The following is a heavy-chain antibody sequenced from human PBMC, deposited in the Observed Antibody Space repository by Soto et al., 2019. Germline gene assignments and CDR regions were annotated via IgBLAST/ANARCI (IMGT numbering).Heavy chain of an antibody. Sequence: ASVKVSCKASGYTFTNYAISCVRQAPGQGLEWMGWISAYNGNTNYAQKLQGRVTMTTDTSTSSASMELRSLRSDDTAVYYCARAMVVTAIPDYFDYWGQGTLVTVSS. J-gene: IGHJ4*02. V-gene: IGHV1-18*01. CDR1: GYTFTNYA. D-gene: IGHD2-21*02. CDR3: ARAMVVTAIPDYFDY. CDR2: ISAYNGNT.